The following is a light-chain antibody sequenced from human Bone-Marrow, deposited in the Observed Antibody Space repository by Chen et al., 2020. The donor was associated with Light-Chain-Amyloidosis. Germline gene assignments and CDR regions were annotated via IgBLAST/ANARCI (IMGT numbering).Light chain of an antibody. CDR2: WAS. Sequence: DIVMTQSPDSLAASLGERATINCKSSQSVLYSSNNKNYLAWYQQKPGQPPKLLIYWASTRESGVPDRFSGSGSGTDFTLTISSLQAEDVAVYYCQQYYSPPLTFGGGTKVEIK. J-gene: IGKJ4*01. CDR3: QQYYSPPLT. V-gene: IGKV4-1*01. CDR1: QSVLYSSNNKNY.